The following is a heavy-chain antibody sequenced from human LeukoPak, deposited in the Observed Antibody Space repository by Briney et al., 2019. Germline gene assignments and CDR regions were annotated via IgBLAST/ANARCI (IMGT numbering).Heavy chain of an antibody. J-gene: IGHJ4*02. CDR3: ARREGYSFGYDY. D-gene: IGHD5-18*01. CDR2: IYYSGST. CDR1: GGSISSSSYY. Sequence: PSETLSLTCTVSGGSISSSSYYWGWIRQPPGKGLEWIGDIYYSGSTYYNPSLKSRVTMSVDTSKNHFYLKLSSVTAADTAVYYCARREGYSFGYDYWGQGTLVTVSS. V-gene: IGHV4-39*01.